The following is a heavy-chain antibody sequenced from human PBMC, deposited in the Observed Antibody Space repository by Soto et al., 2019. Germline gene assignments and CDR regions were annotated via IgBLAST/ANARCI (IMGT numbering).Heavy chain of an antibody. CDR1: GYSSSNYY. D-gene: IGHD2-21*02. CDR2: VNPNGETT. V-gene: IGHV1-46*01. Sequence: QVQVVQSGAEVKEPGASVKVSCKASGYSSSNYYTHWVRQAPGQGLEWMGIVNPNGETTNYAQRFQGRVALTRDTSTNTDYMDLSRLTSDDTAIYFCASVTTIWSNWGQGTRVTVSS. CDR3: ASVTTIWSN. J-gene: IGHJ4*02.